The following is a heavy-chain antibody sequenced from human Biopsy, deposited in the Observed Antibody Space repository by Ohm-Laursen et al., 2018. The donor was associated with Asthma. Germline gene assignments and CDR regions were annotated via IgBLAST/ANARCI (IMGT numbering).Heavy chain of an antibody. CDR2: ISVYNGNT. V-gene: IGHV1-18*01. CDR1: GYTFNSAG. CDR3: ARAGDYSHYYGIDV. J-gene: IGHJ6*02. Sequence: GASVKASCNTSGYTFNSAGITWVRQAPGQGLEWMGWISVYNGNTKVAQKLQDRATMITDTSTSTAYMELRSLRSDDTAVYFCARAGDYSHYYGIDVWGQGSTVTVS. D-gene: IGHD3-10*01.